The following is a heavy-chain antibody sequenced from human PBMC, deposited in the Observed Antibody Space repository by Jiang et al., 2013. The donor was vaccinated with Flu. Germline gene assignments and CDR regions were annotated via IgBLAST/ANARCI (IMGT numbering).Heavy chain of an antibody. Sequence: PGASVKVSCKASGYTFTSYAMHWVRQAPGQRLEWMGWINAGNGNTKYSQKFQGRVTITRDTSASTAYMELSSLRSEDTAVYYCARVPGYDFWSGSPWFDAFDIWGQGTMVTVSS. V-gene: IGHV1-3*01. J-gene: IGHJ3*02. D-gene: IGHD3-3*01. CDR1: GYTFTSYA. CDR2: INAGNGNT. CDR3: ARVPGYDFWSGSPWFDAFDI.